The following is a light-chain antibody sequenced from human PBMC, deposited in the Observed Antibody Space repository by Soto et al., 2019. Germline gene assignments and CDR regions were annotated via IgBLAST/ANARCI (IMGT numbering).Light chain of an antibody. CDR1: SSDVGAYNY. CDR2: EVS. J-gene: IGLJ1*01. CDR3: SSYTSALYV. V-gene: IGLV2-14*01. Sequence: QSVLTQPASVSGSPGQSVAISCTGTSSDVGAYNYVSWYQQHPGKAPKLLLSEVSNRPSGVSDRFSGSKSGNTASLTISGLQAEDEADYYCSSYTSALYVFGTGTKV.